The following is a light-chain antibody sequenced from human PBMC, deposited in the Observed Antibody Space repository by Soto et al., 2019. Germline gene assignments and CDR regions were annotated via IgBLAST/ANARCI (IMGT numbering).Light chain of an antibody. J-gene: IGKJ5*01. CDR3: QQSYKMPS. V-gene: IGKV1-39*01. Sequence: EIPLTQSPSSLAASVGHRLTLTCRASRNVSIYLNWYQHKPGKCPTLLIHATSNLQIGVPSRFSGSGSGTEFTLTISSLEPEDFGTYYCQQSYKMPSFGQGTRLEIK. CDR1: RNVSIY. CDR2: ATS.